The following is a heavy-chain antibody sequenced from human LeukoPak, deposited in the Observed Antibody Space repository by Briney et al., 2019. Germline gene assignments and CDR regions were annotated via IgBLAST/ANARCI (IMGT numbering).Heavy chain of an antibody. D-gene: IGHD6-19*01. J-gene: IGHJ4*02. V-gene: IGHV3-21*01. Sequence: GGSLRLSCAASGITLSSYSMSWVRQVPGQGLEWVSSISSSSSYIYYADSVKGRFTISRDNSKNSLYLQMNSLRAEDTAMYYCGYMGGWNFDYWGQGTLVTVSS. CDR1: GITLSSYS. CDR2: ISSSSSYI. CDR3: GYMGGWNFDY.